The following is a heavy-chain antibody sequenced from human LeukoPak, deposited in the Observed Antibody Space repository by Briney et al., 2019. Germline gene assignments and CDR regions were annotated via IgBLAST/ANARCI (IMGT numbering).Heavy chain of an antibody. J-gene: IGHJ5*02. V-gene: IGHV4-39*01. CDR2: IYYSGST. CDR1: GGSISSSSYY. D-gene: IGHD2-15*01. Sequence: SETLSLTCSVSGGSISSSSYYWGWIRQPPGKGLRWIGNIYYSGSTYYNPSLKSRVTISVDTSKNQFSLKLSSVTAADTAVYYCATLVVAATVNWFDPWGQGTLVTVSS. CDR3: ATLVVAATVNWFDP.